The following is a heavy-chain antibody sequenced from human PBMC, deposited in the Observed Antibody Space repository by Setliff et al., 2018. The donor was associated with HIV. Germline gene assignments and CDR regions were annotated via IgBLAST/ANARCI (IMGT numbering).Heavy chain of an antibody. Sequence: GGSLRLSCAASGFTFRGYAMSWVRQAPGRGLEWVSAITGSGGNTYYADSVKGRFAISRDNSKNTLFLQMNSVRAEDTALYYCAREPTYYYDSSGPYDAFDIWGQGTTVTVSS. J-gene: IGHJ3*02. CDR1: GFTFRGYA. CDR3: AREPTYYYDSSGPYDAFDI. D-gene: IGHD3-22*01. V-gene: IGHV3-23*01. CDR2: ITGSGGNT.